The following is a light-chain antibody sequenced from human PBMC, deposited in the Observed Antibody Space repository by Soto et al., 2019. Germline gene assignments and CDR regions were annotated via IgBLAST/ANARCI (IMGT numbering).Light chain of an antibody. V-gene: IGLV2-14*01. CDR3: TSYTSYSTLDV. CDR2: EVS. J-gene: IGLJ1*01. CDR1: SSDVGGYNY. Sequence: QSVLTHPASVSGSPGQSITISCTGTSSDVGGYNYVSWYQQHPDKAPKLMIYEVSNRPSGVSNRFSGSKSGHTASLTISGLQSEDEADYFCTSYTSYSTLDVFGTGTKLTVL.